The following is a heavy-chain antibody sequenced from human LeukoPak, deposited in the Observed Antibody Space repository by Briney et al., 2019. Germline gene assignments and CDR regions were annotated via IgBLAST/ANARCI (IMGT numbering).Heavy chain of an antibody. Sequence: ASVKVSWKASGYTFTRYGISWVRQAPGQGLEWMGWISAYNGNTNYAQKLQGRVTMTTDTSTSTAYMELRSLRSDDTAVYYCAKDTGPIARWLISGPDYWGQGTLVTVSS. CDR2: ISAYNGNT. D-gene: IGHD5-12*01. CDR1: GYTFTRYG. V-gene: IGHV1-18*01. J-gene: IGHJ4*02. CDR3: AKDTGPIARWLISGPDY.